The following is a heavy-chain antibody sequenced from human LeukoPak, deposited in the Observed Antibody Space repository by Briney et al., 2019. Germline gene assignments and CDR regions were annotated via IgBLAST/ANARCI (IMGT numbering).Heavy chain of an antibody. V-gene: IGHV4-38-2*02. Sequence: SETLSLTCTVSGYSISSGYYWGWIRQPPGKGLEWIGSIYHSGSTYYNPSLKSRVTISVDTSKNQFSLKLSSVTAADTAVYYCARGVDGDYYFYMDVWGKGTTVTVSS. J-gene: IGHJ6*03. CDR1: GYSISSGYY. CDR2: IYHSGST. CDR3: ARGVDGDYYFYMDV. D-gene: IGHD3-10*01.